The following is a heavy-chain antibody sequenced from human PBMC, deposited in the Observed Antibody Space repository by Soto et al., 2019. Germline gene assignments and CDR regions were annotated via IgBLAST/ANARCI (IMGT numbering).Heavy chain of an antibody. CDR1: GGTFSSYA. CDR3: ASEEGPEGYPSRWYANWFDP. V-gene: IGHV1-69*06. J-gene: IGHJ5*02. D-gene: IGHD6-13*01. Sequence: SVKVSCKASGGTFSSYAISWVRQAPGQGLEWMGGIIPIFGTANYAQKFQGRVKITADKSTSTAYMELSSLRSEDTAVYYCASEEGPEGYPSRWYANWFDPWGQGNLVTGSS. CDR2: IIPIFGTA.